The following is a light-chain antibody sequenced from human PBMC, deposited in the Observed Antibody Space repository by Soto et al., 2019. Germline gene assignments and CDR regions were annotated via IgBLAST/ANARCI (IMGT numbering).Light chain of an antibody. V-gene: IGKV3-20*01. Sequence: EIVLTQSPGTLSLSPGERATLSCRASQSVSRYLAWYQQKPGQAPRLLIYDVFNRATGIPDRFIGSGSGTDFTLTISRMEPEDFGVYFCLHPGISPVTFGPGTKVDIK. CDR3: LHPGISPVT. CDR2: DVF. CDR1: QSVSRY. J-gene: IGKJ3*01.